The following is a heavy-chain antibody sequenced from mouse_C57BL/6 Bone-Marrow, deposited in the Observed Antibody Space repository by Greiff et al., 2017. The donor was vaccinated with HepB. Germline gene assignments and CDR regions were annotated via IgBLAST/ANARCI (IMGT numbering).Heavy chain of an antibody. Sequence: VQLQQSGPVLVKPGASVKMSCKASGYTFTDYYMNWVKQSHGKSLEWIGVINPYNGGTSYNQKFKGKATLTVDKSSSTAYMELNSLTSEDSAVYYCARGYDGYYDYAMDYWGQGTSVTVSS. CDR3: ARGYDGYYDYAMDY. V-gene: IGHV1-19*01. CDR2: INPYNGGT. CDR1: GYTFTDYY. D-gene: IGHD2-3*01. J-gene: IGHJ4*01.